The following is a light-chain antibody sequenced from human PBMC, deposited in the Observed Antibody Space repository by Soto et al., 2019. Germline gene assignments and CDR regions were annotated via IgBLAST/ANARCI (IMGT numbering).Light chain of an antibody. J-gene: IGKJ4*01. Sequence: DIQMTQSPSTLSGSVGDRVSITCRASQTTSSWLAWYQQKPGRAPKLLISAASTLQSGVPARFSGSGSGTDFTLSITSLQPEDFATYYCQQLNTYPVTFGGGTKVDIK. V-gene: IGKV1-5*01. CDR1: QTTSSW. CDR3: QQLNTYPVT. CDR2: AAS.